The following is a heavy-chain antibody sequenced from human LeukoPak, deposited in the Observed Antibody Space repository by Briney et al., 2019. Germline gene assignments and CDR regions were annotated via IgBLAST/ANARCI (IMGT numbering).Heavy chain of an antibody. CDR1: GFIFSTSA. J-gene: IGHJ6*02. D-gene: IGHD3-22*01. Sequence: PGASLRLSCAASGFIFSTSAMTWVRQAPGKGLDWVSYITASGTTYYADSVKGRFTISRDTSNNTLYLQMNGLRADDTALYYCVKDRYDTSVWPYYYAMDVWGQGTTVTVSS. V-gene: IGHV3-23*01. CDR2: ITASGTT. CDR3: VKDRYDTSVWPYYYAMDV.